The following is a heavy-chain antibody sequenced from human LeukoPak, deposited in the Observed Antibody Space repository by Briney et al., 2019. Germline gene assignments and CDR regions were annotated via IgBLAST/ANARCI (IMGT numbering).Heavy chain of an antibody. CDR1: GFTFSSYA. D-gene: IGHD2-21*01. Sequence: GGSLRLSCAASGFTFSSYAMSWVRQAPGKGLEWVSAISSSGGSTYYADSVKGRFTISRDNSKNTLYLQMNSLRAEDTAVYYCAKGRSSVVVIAILDYWGQGTLVTVSS. V-gene: IGHV3-23*01. J-gene: IGHJ4*02. CDR3: AKGRSSVVVIAILDY. CDR2: ISSSGGST.